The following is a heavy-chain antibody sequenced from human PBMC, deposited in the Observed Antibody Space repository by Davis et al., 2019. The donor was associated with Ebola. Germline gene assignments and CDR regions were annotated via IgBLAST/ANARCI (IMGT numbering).Heavy chain of an antibody. Sequence: SETLSLTCAVYGGSFSGYYWSWIRQPPGKGLEWIGYIYYSGSTYYNPSLKSRVTISVDTSKNQFSLKLSSVTAADTAVYYCARGNGDPFDYWGQGTLVTVSS. D-gene: IGHD4-17*01. J-gene: IGHJ4*02. CDR2: IYYSGST. V-gene: IGHV4-30-4*01. CDR3: ARGNGDPFDY. CDR1: GGSFSGYY.